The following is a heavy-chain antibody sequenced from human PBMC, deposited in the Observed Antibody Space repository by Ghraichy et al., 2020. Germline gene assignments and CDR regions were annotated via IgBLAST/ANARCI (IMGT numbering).Heavy chain of an antibody. CDR2: ISGSGGST. CDR3: AKDPTWYSSGWYFDY. Sequence: GSLRLSCAASGFAFSSYAMYWVRQAPGKGLEWVSAISGSGGSTYYADSVKGRFTISRDKSKNTLYLQMNSLRAEDTAVYYCAKDPTWYSSGWYFDYWGQGTLVTVSS. V-gene: IGHV3-23*01. J-gene: IGHJ4*02. D-gene: IGHD6-19*01. CDR1: GFAFSSYA.